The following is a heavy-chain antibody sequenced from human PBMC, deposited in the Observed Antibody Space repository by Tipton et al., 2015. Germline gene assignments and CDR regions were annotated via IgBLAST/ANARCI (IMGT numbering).Heavy chain of an antibody. D-gene: IGHD4-11*01. Sequence: TLSLTCTVSGGSISTSTYYWGWIRQPPGMGLEWIGSIYYSGSTNYNPSLKSRVTISVDTSKKQFSLKLSSVAAADTAVYYCARTDYSDDWYFDLWGRGTLVTVSA. CDR2: IYYSGST. V-gene: IGHV4-39*07. CDR1: GGSISTSTYY. CDR3: ARTDYSDDWYFDL. J-gene: IGHJ2*01.